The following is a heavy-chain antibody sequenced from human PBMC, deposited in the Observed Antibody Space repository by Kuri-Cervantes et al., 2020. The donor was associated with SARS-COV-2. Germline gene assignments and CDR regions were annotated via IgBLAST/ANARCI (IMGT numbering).Heavy chain of an antibody. CDR3: ARIRAATVIADY. Sequence: SGPTLVKPTQTLTLTCTFSGFSLNTSGMCVSWIRQPPGKALEWLARIDWDDDKYYKTSLNTRLSISKDTSKDQVVLTMTNMDPVDTATYYCARIRAATVIADYWGQGTLVTVSS. J-gene: IGHJ4*02. CDR2: IDWDDDK. CDR1: GFSLNTSGMC. D-gene: IGHD4-11*01. V-gene: IGHV2-70*11.